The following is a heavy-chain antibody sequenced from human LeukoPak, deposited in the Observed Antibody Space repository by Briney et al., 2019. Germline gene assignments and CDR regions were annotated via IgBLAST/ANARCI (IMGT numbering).Heavy chain of an antibody. CDR1: GASVSSNY. J-gene: IGHJ4*02. D-gene: IGHD6-19*01. CDR2: IYHSGNT. CDR3: ASTRRAAVAGRFDS. Sequence: SETLSLTCNVSGASVSSNYWSWIRQPPGKGLEWIGYIYHSGNTNYSPSLESRVTMSVDESKNQFSLRVHFVSAADTAVYYCASTRRAAVAGRFDSWGQGTLVTVSS. V-gene: IGHV4-4*09.